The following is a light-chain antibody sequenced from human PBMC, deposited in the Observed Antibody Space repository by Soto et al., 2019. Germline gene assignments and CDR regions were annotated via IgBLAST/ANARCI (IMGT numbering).Light chain of an antibody. CDR1: QSVSNNY. CDR3: QQYGSSGT. Sequence: EVVLTQSPGTLSLSPGERTTVSCRSSQSVSNNYLACYQQKPGQAPGRLIYGASNRATGIPDRFSGSGSGTDFTLTISRLEPEDFAVYYCQQYGSSGTFGQGTKVDI. V-gene: IGKV3-20*01. J-gene: IGKJ1*01. CDR2: GAS.